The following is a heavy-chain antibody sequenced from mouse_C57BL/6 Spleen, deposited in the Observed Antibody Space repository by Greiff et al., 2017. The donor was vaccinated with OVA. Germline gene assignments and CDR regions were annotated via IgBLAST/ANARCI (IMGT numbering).Heavy chain of an antibody. CDR3: TRSSHYYGSSTAYWYFDV. CDR2: ISSGGDYI. V-gene: IGHV5-9-1*02. Sequence: EVQLVESGEGLVKPGGSLKLSCAASGFTFSSYAMSWVRQTPEKRLEWVAYISSGGDYIYYADTVKGRFTISRDNARNTLYLQMSSLKSEDTAMYYCTRSSHYYGSSTAYWYFDVWGTGTTVTVSS. J-gene: IGHJ1*03. CDR1: GFTFSSYA. D-gene: IGHD1-1*01.